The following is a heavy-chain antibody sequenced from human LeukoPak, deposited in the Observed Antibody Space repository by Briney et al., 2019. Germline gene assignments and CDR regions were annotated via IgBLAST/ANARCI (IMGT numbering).Heavy chain of an antibody. Sequence: GASVKVSCKASGYSFTTYFMQWVRQAPGQGLEWMGIINPSDDSTYYARQFQGRLTVTRDTSTSTVYMDLSTLRSEDTAAYYCARVRCSAGSCSSPSDHWGQGTLVTVSS. D-gene: IGHD2-15*01. CDR1: GYSFTTYF. V-gene: IGHV1-46*01. CDR3: ARVRCSAGSCSSPSDH. CDR2: INPSDDST. J-gene: IGHJ4*02.